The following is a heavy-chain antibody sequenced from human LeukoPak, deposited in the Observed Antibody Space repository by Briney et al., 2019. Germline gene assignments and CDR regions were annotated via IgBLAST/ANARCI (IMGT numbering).Heavy chain of an antibody. J-gene: IGHJ5*02. Sequence: PGGSLRLSCAASGFTFDDYGMSWVRQAPGKGLEWVAVIWYDGSNKYYADSVKGRFTISRDNSKNTLYLQMNSLRAEDTAVYYCARAAGAAQQLLAGWFDPWGQGTLVTVSS. CDR2: IWYDGSNK. V-gene: IGHV3-33*08. D-gene: IGHD6-13*01. CDR3: ARAAGAAQQLLAGWFDP. CDR1: GFTFDDYG.